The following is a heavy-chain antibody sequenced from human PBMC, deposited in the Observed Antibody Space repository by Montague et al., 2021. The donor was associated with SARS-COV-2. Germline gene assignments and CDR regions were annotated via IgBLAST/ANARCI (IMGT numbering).Heavy chain of an antibody. V-gene: IGHV4-61*02. J-gene: IGHJ4*02. CDR3: ARAVIYGGYAFAYFDF. CDR2: VYTTGST. Sequence: TLSLTCTVSGGSISSDSYYWSWIRQPAGKGLEWIGRVYTTGSTNYNPSLMSRVTISGDTSRNQFSLRLTSVTAADTAMYYCARAVIYGGYAFAYFDFWGQGVLVTVSS. CDR1: GGSISSDSYY. D-gene: IGHD5-12*01.